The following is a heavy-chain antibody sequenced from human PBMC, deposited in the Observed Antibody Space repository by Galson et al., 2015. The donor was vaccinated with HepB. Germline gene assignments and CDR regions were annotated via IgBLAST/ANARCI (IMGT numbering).Heavy chain of an antibody. Sequence: SVKVSCKASGNAFTKNTISWVRQAPGQGLEWMGCIILKFGTTKYAPKFQGRVTMTRDTSMRTAYMELRSLTTEDTAMYYCAKGDGDYPESFASWGQGTMVIVSS. CDR3: AKGDGDYPESFAS. CDR1: GNAFTKNT. CDR2: IILKFGTT. D-gene: IGHD4-17*01. J-gene: IGHJ3*01. V-gene: IGHV1-69*05.